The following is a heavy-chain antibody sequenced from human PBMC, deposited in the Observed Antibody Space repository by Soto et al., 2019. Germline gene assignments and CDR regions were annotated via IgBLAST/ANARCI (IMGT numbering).Heavy chain of an antibody. CDR1: GGSFSGYY. D-gene: IGHD5-18*01. V-gene: IGHV4-34*01. CDR2: INHSGST. CDR3: ARRRGYSYGYGPPDY. J-gene: IGHJ4*02. Sequence: PSETLSLTCAVYGGSFSGYYWSWIRQPPGKGLEWIGEINHSGSTNYNPSLKSRVTISVDTSKNQFSLKLSSVTAADTAVYYCARRRGYSYGYGPPDYWGQGTLVTVSS.